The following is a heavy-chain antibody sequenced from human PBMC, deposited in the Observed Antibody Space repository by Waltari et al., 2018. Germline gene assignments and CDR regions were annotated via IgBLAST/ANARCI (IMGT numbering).Heavy chain of an antibody. CDR1: GYTFTSYY. J-gene: IGHJ4*02. Sequence: QVQLVQSGAELKKPGASVKLSCKASGYTFTSYYIQWVRQAPGQGLEWMGVMNSGGENTIYAQKFQGRVTMTRDTSTSTVYMELSSLRSEDTAVYYCARLGITMTPDYWGQGTLVTVSS. CDR3: ARLGITMTPDY. CDR2: MNSGGENT. V-gene: IGHV1-46*01.